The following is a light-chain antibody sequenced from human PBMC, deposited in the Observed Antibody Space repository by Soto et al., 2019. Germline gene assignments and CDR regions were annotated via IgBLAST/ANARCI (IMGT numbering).Light chain of an antibody. CDR2: GAS. J-gene: IGKJ4*01. CDR3: QQYNYWPPLT. CDR1: QSIINN. V-gene: IGKV3-15*01. Sequence: EIVMTQSPDTLSVSPGERATLSCRASQSIINNLAWYQQKPGQAPRLLIYGASIRATGFPARFSGSGSGTEFTLTISSLQSEDFAVYYCQQYNYWPPLTFGGGTKVEIK.